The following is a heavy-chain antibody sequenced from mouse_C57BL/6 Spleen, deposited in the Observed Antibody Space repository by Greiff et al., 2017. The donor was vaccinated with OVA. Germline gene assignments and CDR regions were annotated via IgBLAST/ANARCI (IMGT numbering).Heavy chain of an antibody. CDR2: INPSSGYT. Sequence: VQLQQSGAELARPGASVKMSCKASGYTFTSYTVHWVKQRPGQGLEWIGYINPSSGYTKYNQKFKDKATLTADKSSSTAYMQLSSLTSEDSAVYYCFIYYDYDGAMDYWGQGTSVTVSS. D-gene: IGHD2-4*01. CDR1: GYTFTSYT. V-gene: IGHV1-4*01. J-gene: IGHJ4*01. CDR3: FIYYDYDGAMDY.